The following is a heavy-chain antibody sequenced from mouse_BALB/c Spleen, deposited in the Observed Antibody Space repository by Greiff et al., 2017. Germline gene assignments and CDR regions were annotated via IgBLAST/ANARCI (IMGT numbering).Heavy chain of an antibody. J-gene: IGHJ4*01. Sequence: VQLHQSGAELVRPGSSVKISCKASGYAFSSYWMNWVKQRPGQGLEWIGQIYPGDGDTNYNGKFKGKATLTADKSSSTAYMQLSSLTSEDSAVYFCARLLYDYGAMDYWGQGTSVTVSS. CDR3: ARLLYDYGAMDY. CDR1: GYAFSSYW. D-gene: IGHD2-4*01. V-gene: IGHV1-80*01. CDR2: IYPGDGDT.